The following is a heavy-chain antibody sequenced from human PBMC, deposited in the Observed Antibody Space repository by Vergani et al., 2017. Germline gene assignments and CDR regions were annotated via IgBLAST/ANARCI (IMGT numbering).Heavy chain of an antibody. Sequence: QLQLQESGPGLVKPSETLSLICTVSGGSINPSSSFWGWIRQSPGKGLEWIGSINYVGRSYYIPSVPSRAKLVVDTSKNQFSLNLTSATAADPAVYYCARGIGDNWYFDLWGRGTLVTVSS. D-gene: IGHD2-15*01. CDR2: INYVGRS. CDR3: ARGIGDNWYFDL. V-gene: IGHV4-39*01. CDR1: GGSINPSSSF. J-gene: IGHJ2*01.